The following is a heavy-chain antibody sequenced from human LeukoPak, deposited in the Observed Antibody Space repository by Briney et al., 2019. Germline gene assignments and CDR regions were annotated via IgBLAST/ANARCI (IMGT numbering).Heavy chain of an antibody. V-gene: IGHV3-48*03. CDR2: ISASGGTI. J-gene: IGHJ4*02. CDR3: ARTYYYESSDFGVLDF. Sequence: PGGSLSLSCTASEFTFTTYEMNWVRQAPGKGLEWLSYISASGGTIYYADSVKGRFTISRDNAKNSLYLQMNSLRAEDTAVYFCARTYYYESSDFGVLDFWGQGTLVTVSS. CDR1: EFTFTTYE. D-gene: IGHD3-22*01.